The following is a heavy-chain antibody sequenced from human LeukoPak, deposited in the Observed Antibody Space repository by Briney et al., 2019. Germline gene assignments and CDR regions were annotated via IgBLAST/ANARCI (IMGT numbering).Heavy chain of an antibody. CDR2: TSGSGGSA. J-gene: IGHJ4*02. D-gene: IGHD3-16*01. CDR1: GFTFSSYA. Sequence: PGGSLRLSCAASGFTFSSYAMSWVRQAPGKGLEWVSATSGSGGSAYYADSVKGRFTISRDNSKNTLYLQMNSLRVEDTAVYYCARDRVLHYFDYWGQGALVTVSS. V-gene: IGHV3-23*01. CDR3: ARDRVLHYFDY.